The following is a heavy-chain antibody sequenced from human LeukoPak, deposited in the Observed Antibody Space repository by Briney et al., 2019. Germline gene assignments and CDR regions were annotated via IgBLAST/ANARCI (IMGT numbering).Heavy chain of an antibody. CDR3: ARVYYDSSGYYGHYYYYMDV. J-gene: IGHJ6*03. Sequence: SETLSLTCTVSGGSISSGSFFWSWIRQPAGKGLEWIGRIHTSGSTNYNPSLKSRVTISVDTSKNQFSLKLSSVTAADTAVYYCARVYYDSSGYYGHYYYYMDVWGKGTTVTVSS. CDR2: IHTSGST. V-gene: IGHV4-61*02. CDR1: GGSISSGSFF. D-gene: IGHD3-22*01.